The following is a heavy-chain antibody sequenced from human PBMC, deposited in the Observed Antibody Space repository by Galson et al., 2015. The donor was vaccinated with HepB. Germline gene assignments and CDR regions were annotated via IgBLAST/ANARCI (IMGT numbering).Heavy chain of an antibody. CDR2: INHSGST. J-gene: IGHJ6*02. CDR1: GGSFSGYY. V-gene: IGHV4-34*01. D-gene: IGHD6-6*01. Sequence: LSLTCAVYGGSFSGYYWSWIRQPPGKGLAWIGEINHSGSTNYNPSLKSRVTISVDTSKNQFSLKLSSVTAADTAVYYCVSTGWDSSSSGDSSYYYYGMDVWGQGTTVTVSS. CDR3: VSTGWDSSSSGDSSYYYYGMDV.